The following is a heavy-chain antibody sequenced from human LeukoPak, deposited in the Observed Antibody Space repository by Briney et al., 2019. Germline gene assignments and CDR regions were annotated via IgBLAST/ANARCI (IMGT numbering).Heavy chain of an antibody. D-gene: IGHD4-23*01. CDR2: ISSSGSTI. CDR1: GFTFSSYE. Sequence: PGGSLRLSCAAPGFTFSSYEMKWVRQAPGKGLGWVSYISSSGSTIYYADSVKGRFTISRDNAKNSLYLQMNSLRAEDTAVYYCARVPRWYVIDYWGQGTLVTVSS. CDR3: ARVPRWYVIDY. V-gene: IGHV3-48*03. J-gene: IGHJ4*02.